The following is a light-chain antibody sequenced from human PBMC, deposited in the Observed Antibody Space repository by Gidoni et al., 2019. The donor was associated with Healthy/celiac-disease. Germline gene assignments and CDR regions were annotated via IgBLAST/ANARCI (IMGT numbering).Light chain of an antibody. Sequence: ELALTQPPATLSLSPGERATLSCRARQSVSSYLAWYQQTPGQAPRLLVYDASNRATGIPAWFSGSGSGTDFTLTISRLEPEDFAVYYCQQRSNWRYTFGQGTKLEIK. CDR3: QQRSNWRYT. CDR2: DAS. J-gene: IGKJ2*01. CDR1: QSVSSY. V-gene: IGKV3-11*01.